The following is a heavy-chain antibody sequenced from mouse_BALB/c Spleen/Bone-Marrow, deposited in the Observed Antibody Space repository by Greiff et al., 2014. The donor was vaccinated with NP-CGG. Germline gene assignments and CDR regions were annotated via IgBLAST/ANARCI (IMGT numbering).Heavy chain of an antibody. CDR3: ARGFDY. J-gene: IGHJ2*01. CDR1: GYTFTNYW. Sequence: QVQLKQSGAELVKPGASVKLSCKASGYTFTNYWMHWVKQRPGQGLEWIGEINPSNGRTNYNEKFKSKATLTVDKSSSTAYMQLSSLTSEDSAVYYCARGFDYWGQGTTLPVSS. V-gene: IGHV1S81*02. CDR2: INPSNGRT.